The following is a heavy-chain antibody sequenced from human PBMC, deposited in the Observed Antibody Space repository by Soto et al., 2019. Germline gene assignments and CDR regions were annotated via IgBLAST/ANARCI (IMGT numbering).Heavy chain of an antibody. CDR2: VYYSGNT. Sequence: SETLSLTCTVSGGSLSSYYWTWIRQPPGKGLEWIGYVYYSGNTNYNPSLKSRVTISVDTSKNQFSLKLSSVTAADTAVYYCARERPDGARLDPWGQGTLVTVSS. D-gene: IGHD6-6*01. V-gene: IGHV4-59*12. J-gene: IGHJ5*02. CDR1: GGSLSSYY. CDR3: ARERPDGARLDP.